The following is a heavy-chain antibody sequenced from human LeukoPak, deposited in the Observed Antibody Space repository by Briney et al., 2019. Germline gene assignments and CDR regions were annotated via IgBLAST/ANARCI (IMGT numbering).Heavy chain of an antibody. J-gene: IGHJ3*01. CDR2: IGSSGGGI. V-gene: IGHV3-23*01. Sequence: PGGSLRLSCAASGFTFSTYTMYWVRHPPGKGLEWVSIIGSSGGGIHYADSVKGRFTISRDNSKNALYLQMNSLRAEDTAVYYCAKGDYGGNSAGYGFDVWGQGTMVTVSS. CDR3: AKGDYGGNSAGYGFDV. CDR1: GFTFSTYT. D-gene: IGHD4-23*01.